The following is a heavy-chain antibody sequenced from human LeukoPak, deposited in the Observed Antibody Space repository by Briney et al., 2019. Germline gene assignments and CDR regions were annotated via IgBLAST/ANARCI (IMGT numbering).Heavy chain of an antibody. V-gene: IGHV4-30-4*01. CDR1: GGTISSGDYY. CDR3: TLSYVTDAFDI. Sequence: SQTLSLTCTVSGGTISSGDYYWSWIRQPPGKGLEWIGYIYYSGSTYYNPSLKSRVTISVDTSKNQFSLKLSPVTAADTAVYYCTLSYVTDAFDIWGQGTMVTVSS. CDR2: IYYSGST. J-gene: IGHJ3*02. D-gene: IGHD3-16*01.